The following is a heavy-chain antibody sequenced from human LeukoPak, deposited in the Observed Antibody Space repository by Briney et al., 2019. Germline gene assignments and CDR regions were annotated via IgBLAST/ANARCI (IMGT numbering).Heavy chain of an antibody. CDR1: GYSISSGYY. CDR2: IYHSGST. V-gene: IGHV4-38-2*02. D-gene: IGHD3-22*01. CDR3: ARGTGGYDSSD. J-gene: IGHJ4*02. Sequence: SETLSLTCTVSGYSISSGYYWGWIRQPPGKGLEWIGSIYHSGSTYYNPSLKSRVTISVDTSKNQFSLKLSSVTAADTAVYYCARGTGGYDSSDWGQGTLVTVSS.